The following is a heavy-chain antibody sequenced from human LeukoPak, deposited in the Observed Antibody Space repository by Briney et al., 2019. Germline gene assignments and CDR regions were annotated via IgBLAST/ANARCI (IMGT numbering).Heavy chain of an antibody. CDR1: GGSISSGSYY. D-gene: IGHD3-10*01. J-gene: IGHJ5*02. CDR2: IYTSGST. V-gene: IGHV4-61*02. CDR3: ARLGITMVRGVSSFDP. Sequence: PSQTLSLTCTVSGGSISSGSYYWSWIRQPAGKGLEWIGRIYTSGSTNYNPSLKSRDTISVDTSKNQFSLKLSSVTAADTAVYYCARLGITMVRGVSSFDPWGQGTLVTVSS.